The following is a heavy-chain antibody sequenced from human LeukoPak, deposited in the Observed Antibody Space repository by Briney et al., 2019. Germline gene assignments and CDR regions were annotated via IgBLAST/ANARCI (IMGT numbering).Heavy chain of an antibody. D-gene: IGHD2-15*01. Sequence: PGGPLRLSHAPSGLTLSSYAMHGVRQALARGVEGVAVIPYVGNNKYHADAVKDRSTLSRDNSKNTLYLQTNSQGREHPAVYAFATRPYCRGGTYYLPFDYWGQGTLVTVSS. CDR3: ATRPYCRGGTYYLPFDY. CDR1: GLTLSSYA. V-gene: IGHV3-30*04. J-gene: IGHJ4*02. CDR2: IPYVGNNK.